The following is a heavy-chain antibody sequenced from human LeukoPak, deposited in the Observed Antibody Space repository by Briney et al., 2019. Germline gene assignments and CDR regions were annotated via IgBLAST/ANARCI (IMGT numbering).Heavy chain of an antibody. CDR1: GYTFTSYD. Sequence: GASVKVSCKASGYTFTSYDINWVRQATGQGLEWMGWMNPNSGNTGYTQKFQGRVSITRDTSISTAYMELSSLRSEDTAVYYCARGRGQYSSSSDYWGQGTLVTVSS. V-gene: IGHV1-8*01. CDR3: ARGRGQYSSSSDY. J-gene: IGHJ4*02. D-gene: IGHD6-6*01. CDR2: MNPNSGNT.